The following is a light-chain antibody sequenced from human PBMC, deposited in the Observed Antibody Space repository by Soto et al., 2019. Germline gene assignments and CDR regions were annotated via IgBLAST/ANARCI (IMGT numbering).Light chain of an antibody. J-gene: IGKJ1*01. Sequence: EIVLTQSPGTLSLSPGERATLSCRASQSISTSYLAWYQQKPGQAPRLLIYGASTRATGIPDRFTGRGSGTDFSLTISRLEPEDFAVYYCQQYGISPRTFCQGTKVDIK. CDR3: QQYGISPRT. CDR1: QSISTSY. V-gene: IGKV3-20*01. CDR2: GAS.